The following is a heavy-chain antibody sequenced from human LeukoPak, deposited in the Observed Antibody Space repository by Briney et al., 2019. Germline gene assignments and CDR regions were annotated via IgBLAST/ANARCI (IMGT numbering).Heavy chain of an antibody. CDR2: IFYSGST. CDR3: ARVDCISTSCPADY. V-gene: IGHV4-59*01. Sequence: SETLSLTCTASGGSMTSYYWNWIRQPPGKGLEWIGFIFYSGSTNYNPSLKSRVTISVDTSRNQLSLKLSSVTAADTAIYYCARVDCISTSCPADYWGQGTLVTVSS. D-gene: IGHD2-2*01. CDR1: GGSMTSYY. J-gene: IGHJ4*02.